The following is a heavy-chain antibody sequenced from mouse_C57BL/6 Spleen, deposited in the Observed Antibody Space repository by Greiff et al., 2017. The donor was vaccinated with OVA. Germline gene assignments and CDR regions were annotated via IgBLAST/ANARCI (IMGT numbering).Heavy chain of an antibody. Sequence: VKLMESGAELVRPGASVTLSCKASGYTFTDYEMHWVKQTPVHGLGWIGAIDPETGGTAYNQKFKGKAILTADKSSSTAYMELRSLTSEDSAVYYCTREIYYGYWYFDVWGKGTTVTVSS. CDR1: GYTFTDYE. CDR2: IDPETGGT. D-gene: IGHD2-1*01. V-gene: IGHV1-15*01. CDR3: TREIYYGYWYFDV. J-gene: IGHJ1*03.